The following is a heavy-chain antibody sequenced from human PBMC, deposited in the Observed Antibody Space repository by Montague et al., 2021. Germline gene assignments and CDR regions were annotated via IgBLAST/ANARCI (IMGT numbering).Heavy chain of an antibody. CDR2: IKPDGSKQ. V-gene: IGHV3-7*04. J-gene: IGHJ4*02. CDR1: GFTFGNYW. CDR3: ARGAAY. Sequence: SLRLSCAASGFTFGNYWMSWVRQVPGKGLEWVANIKPDGSKQYYVDSVKGRFTISRDNAKNSLNLQMNSLRDEDTAVHFCARGAAYWGQGTLVTVS.